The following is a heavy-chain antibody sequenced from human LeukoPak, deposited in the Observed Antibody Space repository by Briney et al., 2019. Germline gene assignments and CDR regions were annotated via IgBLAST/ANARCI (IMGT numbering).Heavy chain of an antibody. V-gene: IGHV4-39*01. CDR3: ARSNTGTYAAYFDL. D-gene: IGHD4-11*01. CDR2: IYYSGNS. Sequence: KPSEPLSLTCGLSGGPISSTTYHWDWIRQPPGKGLEWIGSIYYSGNSNYNPSLKSRVTICVDTSETQFSLKLSSVTAADTAVYYCARSNTGTYAAYFDLWGRGTLVTVPS. J-gene: IGHJ2*01. CDR1: GGPISSTTYH.